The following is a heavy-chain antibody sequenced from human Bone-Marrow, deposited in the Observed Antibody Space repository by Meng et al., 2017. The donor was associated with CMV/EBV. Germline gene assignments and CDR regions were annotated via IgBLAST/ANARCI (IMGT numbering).Heavy chain of an antibody. CDR2: ISGSGQAI. D-gene: IGHD1-7*01. J-gene: IGHJ6*02. V-gene: IGHV3-11*01. CDR3: ARDGGLTGTTWDYYYGMDV. CDR1: GFTFSDYY. Sequence: GEFLKIFCAATGFTFSDYYMSWVRQFPGNGLEWIAFISGSGQAIIYADSVDGRFTISRDSAKDSLFLQMNYLRVEDTDVYYCARDGGLTGTTWDYYYGMDVWGQGTTVTVSS.